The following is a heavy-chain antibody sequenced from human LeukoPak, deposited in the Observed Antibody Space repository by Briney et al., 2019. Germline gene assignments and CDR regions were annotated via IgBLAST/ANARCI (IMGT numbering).Heavy chain of an antibody. J-gene: IGHJ6*03. CDR3: ARDPIDV. V-gene: IGHV3-7*01. CDR2: IKQDGSEK. Sequence: PGGSLRLSCAASGFTFSSYGMHWVRQAPGKGLEWVANIKQDGSEKYYVDSVKGRFTISRDNAKNSLYLQMNSLRAEDTAVYYCARDPIDVWGKGTTVTISS. CDR1: GFTFSSYG.